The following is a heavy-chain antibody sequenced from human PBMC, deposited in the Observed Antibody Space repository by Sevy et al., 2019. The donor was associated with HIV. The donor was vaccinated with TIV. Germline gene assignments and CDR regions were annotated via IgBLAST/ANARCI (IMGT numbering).Heavy chain of an antibody. Sequence: GGSLRLSCTASGFTFSSYEMNWVRQAPGKGLEWVSYISNSGSTIHYSDSVKGRFTISRDNANNILYLQMNSLRVEDTALYYCATLHLFQTPGMAVAGPVGWGQGTLVTVSS. CDR3: ATLHLFQTPGMAVAGPVG. CDR2: ISNSGSTI. D-gene: IGHD6-19*01. V-gene: IGHV3-48*03. J-gene: IGHJ4*02. CDR1: GFTFSSYE.